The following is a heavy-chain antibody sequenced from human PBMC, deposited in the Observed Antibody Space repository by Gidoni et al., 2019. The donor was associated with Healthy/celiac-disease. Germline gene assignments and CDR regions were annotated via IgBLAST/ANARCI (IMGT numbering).Heavy chain of an antibody. V-gene: IGHV3-7*04. CDR1: GFTFSRYW. CDR2: IKQDGSEK. Sequence: EVQLVESGGGLVQPGGSLRLSCAASGFTFSRYWMSWVLQAPGKGLEWVANIKQDGSEKYYVDSVKGRFTISRDNAKNSLYLQMNSLRAEDTAVYYCAREEGPLDYDILTGYFVDYWGQGTLVTVSS. J-gene: IGHJ4*02. D-gene: IGHD3-9*01. CDR3: AREEGPLDYDILTGYFVDY.